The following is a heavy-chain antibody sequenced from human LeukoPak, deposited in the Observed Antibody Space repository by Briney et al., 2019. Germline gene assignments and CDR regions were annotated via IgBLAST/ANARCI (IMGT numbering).Heavy chain of an antibody. CDR3: ARDREYYYDSSGYYFNNWFDP. D-gene: IGHD3-22*01. V-gene: IGHV1-18*01. CDR1: GYTFTNFG. Sequence: ASVKVSCKASGYTFTNFGISWVRQAPGQGLEWMGWITPYNGNTNYAQKLQGRVTLTTDTSTSTAYMELSSLRSEDTAVYYCARDREYYYDSSGYYFNNWFDPWGQGTLVTVSS. J-gene: IGHJ5*02. CDR2: ITPYNGNT.